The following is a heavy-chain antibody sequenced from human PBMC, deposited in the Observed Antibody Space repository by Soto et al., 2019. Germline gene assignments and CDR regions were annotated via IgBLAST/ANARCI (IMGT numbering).Heavy chain of an antibody. CDR1: GFTFSNAW. Sequence: EVQLVESGGGLVKPGGSLRLSCAASGFTFSNAWMSWVRQAPGKGLKWVGRIKTKTDGGTTEYAAPVKGRLTISRDDSKKKLYLQINSLKTEDTAVVFCTTIGVGGVTNYWGQGTLVTVSS. CDR3: TTIGVGGVTNY. D-gene: IGHD3-16*01. CDR2: IKTKTDGGTT. J-gene: IGHJ4*02. V-gene: IGHV3-15*01.